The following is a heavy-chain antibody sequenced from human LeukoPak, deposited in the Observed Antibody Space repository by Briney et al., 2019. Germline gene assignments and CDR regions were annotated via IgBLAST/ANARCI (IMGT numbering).Heavy chain of an antibody. J-gene: IGHJ4*02. Sequence: GGSLRLSCAASGFTVSSNFMSWVRQAPGKGLEWVSLIYSDGSTYYADSVKGRLTISRDNSKNTLYLQMNSLRAEDTAVYYCARDAAAQQLVHYFDYWGQGTLVTVSS. CDR1: GFTVSSNF. CDR3: ARDAAAQQLVHYFDY. CDR2: IYSDGST. V-gene: IGHV3-53*01. D-gene: IGHD6-13*01.